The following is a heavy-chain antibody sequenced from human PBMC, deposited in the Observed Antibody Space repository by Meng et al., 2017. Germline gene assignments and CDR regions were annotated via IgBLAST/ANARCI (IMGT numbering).Heavy chain of an antibody. CDR1: CYTFTSYG. V-gene: IGHV1-18*01. CDR2: ISAYNGNT. CDR3: ARGGIAVAIDY. J-gene: IGHJ4*02. D-gene: IGHD6-19*01. Sequence: VNRVHAAAAVQKSGGSVKVSCKASCYTFTSYGISWVRQAPGQGLEWMGWISAYNGNTNYAQKLQGRVTMTTDTSTSTAYMELRSLRSDDTAVYYCARGGIAVAIDYWGQGTLVTVSS.